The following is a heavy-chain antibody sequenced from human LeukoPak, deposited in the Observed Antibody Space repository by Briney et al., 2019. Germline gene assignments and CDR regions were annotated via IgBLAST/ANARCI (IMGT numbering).Heavy chain of an antibody. V-gene: IGHV4-39*01. Sequence: PSETLSLTCTVSGGSISSSSYYWSWIRQPPGKGLEWIGSIYYSGSTYYNPSLKSRVTISVDTSKNQFSLKLSSVTAADTAVYYCARHLYSSSMNGWFDPWGQGTLVTASS. CDR1: GGSISSSSYY. CDR2: IYYSGST. D-gene: IGHD6-13*01. J-gene: IGHJ5*02. CDR3: ARHLYSSSMNGWFDP.